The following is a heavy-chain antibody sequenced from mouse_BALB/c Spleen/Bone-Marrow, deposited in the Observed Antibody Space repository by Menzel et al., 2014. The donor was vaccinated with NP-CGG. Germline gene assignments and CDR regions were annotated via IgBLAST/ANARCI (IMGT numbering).Heavy chain of an antibody. V-gene: IGHV2-9*02. Sequence: VNVVESGPGLVAPSQSLSITCTVSGFSLTSYGVHWVRQPPGKGLEWLGVIWAGGSTNYNSALMSRLSISKDNSESQVFLKMNSLQTDDTAIYYCARDRGYCKDVGDYWGQGTTLTVSS. CDR3: ARDRGYCKDVGDY. D-gene: IGHD2-3*01. J-gene: IGHJ2*01. CDR1: GFSLTSYG. CDR2: IWAGGST.